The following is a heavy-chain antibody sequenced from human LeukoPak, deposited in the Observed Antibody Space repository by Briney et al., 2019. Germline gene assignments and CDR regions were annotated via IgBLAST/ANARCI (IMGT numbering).Heavy chain of an antibody. Sequence: PGGSLRLPCAASGFTFDDYVMYWVRQAPGKGLEYVAGITWNSVLIGYADSVKGRFTISRDNANNYVYLQMNSLRAEDTAFYYCARSPANGGNPHYFDSWGQGTLVTVSP. D-gene: IGHD4-23*01. CDR2: ITWNSVLI. CDR3: ARSPANGGNPHYFDS. V-gene: IGHV3-9*01. J-gene: IGHJ4*02. CDR1: GFTFDDYV.